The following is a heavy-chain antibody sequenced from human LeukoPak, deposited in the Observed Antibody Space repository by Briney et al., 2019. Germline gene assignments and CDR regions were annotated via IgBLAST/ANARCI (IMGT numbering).Heavy chain of an antibody. V-gene: IGHV4-34*01. D-gene: IGHD2-15*01. CDR3: ARLPTVAALRRHYYYYMDV. CDR2: INHSGST. Sequence: SETLSLTCAVYGGSFSDYYWSWIRQPPGKGLEWIGEINHSGSTNYNPSLKSRVTISVDTSKNQFSLKLSSVTAADTAVYYCARLPTVAALRRHYYYYMDVWGKGTTVTISS. J-gene: IGHJ6*03. CDR1: GGSFSDYY.